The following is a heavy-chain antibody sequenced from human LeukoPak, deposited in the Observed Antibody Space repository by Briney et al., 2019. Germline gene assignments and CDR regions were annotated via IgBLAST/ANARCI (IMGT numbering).Heavy chain of an antibody. V-gene: IGHV4-39*01. CDR1: GASITSSAYH. J-gene: IGHJ4*02. CDR2: INYSGGT. D-gene: IGHD2-15*01. Sequence: SETLSLTCTVSGASITSSAYHWGWIRQPPGKGLEWIGSINYSGGTHYNPSLKSRVTISADKSKNQSSLKLRSVTAADTAVYYCARLWSTDCSGGTCPHQPNYWGQGILVTVSS. CDR3: ARLWSTDCSGGTCPHQPNY.